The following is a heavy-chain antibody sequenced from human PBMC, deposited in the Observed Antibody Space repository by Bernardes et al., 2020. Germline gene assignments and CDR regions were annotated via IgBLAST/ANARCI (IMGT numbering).Heavy chain of an antibody. V-gene: IGHV3-74*01. CDR1: GVTISSYW. CDR2: INSDGSST. CDR3: ATGVSVSRYYVSSGYALFPIDD. Sequence: WGSLRLSCAASGVTISSYWFHWVRQAPGKGLVWVSRINSDGSSTSYSDTAKGRFTITRDNAKNTLYLQMNSLIAEDTAVDYCATGVSVSRYYVSSGYALFPIDDWGQGTLVTVSS. D-gene: IGHD3-22*01. J-gene: IGHJ4*02.